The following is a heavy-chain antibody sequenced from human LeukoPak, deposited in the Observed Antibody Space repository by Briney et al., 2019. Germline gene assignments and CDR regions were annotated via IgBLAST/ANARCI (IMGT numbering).Heavy chain of an antibody. V-gene: IGHV3-23*01. J-gene: IGHJ4*02. CDR1: GFTFKNYG. CDR3: AKYDFDTSGYYYVNFDY. Sequence: PGGSLRLSCAASGFTFKNYGMSWVRQAPGKGLEWVSDISGTGANTYYADSVKGRFTISRDNSKNTLYLQMNSLRGEDTAVYYCAKYDFDTSGYYYVNFDYWGQGTLVTVSS. D-gene: IGHD3-22*01. CDR2: ISGTGANT.